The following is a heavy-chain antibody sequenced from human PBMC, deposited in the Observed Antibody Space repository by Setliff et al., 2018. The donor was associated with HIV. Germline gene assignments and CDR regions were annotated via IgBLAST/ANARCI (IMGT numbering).Heavy chain of an antibody. D-gene: IGHD2-2*01. CDR2: INPDSGGT. Sequence: ASVKVSCKASGYRFTAYYIHWVRQAPGQGLEWMGWINPDSGGTKYAQKFQGRVTMTRDTSISTAYMELSGLTSDDSAVYYCARYLVVVPVAVGGLDVWGQGTTVTVSS. CDR1: GYRFTAYY. J-gene: IGHJ6*02. CDR3: ARYLVVVPVAVGGLDV. V-gene: IGHV1-2*02.